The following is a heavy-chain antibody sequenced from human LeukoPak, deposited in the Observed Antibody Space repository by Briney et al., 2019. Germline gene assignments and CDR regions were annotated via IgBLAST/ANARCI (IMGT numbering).Heavy chain of an antibody. CDR3: ARDGEGDSSGYLDY. Sequence: GGSLRLSCAASGFTFGNYGMHWVRQAPGKGLEWVAVISYDGSNKNHADSVKGRFTISRDNSKNTLYLQMNSLRAEDTAVYYCARDGEGDSSGYLDYWGQGTLVTVSS. CDR1: GFTFGNYG. D-gene: IGHD3-22*01. V-gene: IGHV3-30*03. J-gene: IGHJ4*02. CDR2: ISYDGSNK.